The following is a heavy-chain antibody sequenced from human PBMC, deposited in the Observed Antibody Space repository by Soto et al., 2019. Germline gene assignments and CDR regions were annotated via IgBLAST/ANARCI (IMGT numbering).Heavy chain of an antibody. V-gene: IGHV3-23*01. CDR3: AKYCELPCEAYLQQ. D-gene: IGHD1-7*01. Sequence: GSLRLYCAASGFTSSVYAMSWVRQAPGKGLEWVSAISSNGGRTFYADSLRGRFNISRDNSNSALCLQMKNRRAEDTATCYCAKYCELPCEAYLQQWGQGTLVTICS. J-gene: IGHJ1*01. CDR1: GFTSSVYA. CDR2: ISSNGGRT.